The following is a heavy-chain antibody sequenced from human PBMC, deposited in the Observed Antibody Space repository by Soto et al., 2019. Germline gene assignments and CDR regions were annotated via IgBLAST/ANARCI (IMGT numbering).Heavy chain of an antibody. D-gene: IGHD6-13*01. CDR3: AREGAAAGNWFDP. CDR2: IYYSGST. J-gene: IGHJ5*02. CDR1: GGSISSGDYY. Sequence: SETLSLTCTVSGGSISSGDYYWGWIRQPPGKGLEWIGYIYYSGSTYYNPSLKSRVTISVDTSKNQFSLKLSSVTAADTAVYYCAREGAAAGNWFDPWGQGTLVTVSS. V-gene: IGHV4-30-4*01.